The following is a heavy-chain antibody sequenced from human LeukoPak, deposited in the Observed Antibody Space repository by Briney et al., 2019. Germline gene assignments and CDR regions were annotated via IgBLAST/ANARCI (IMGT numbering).Heavy chain of an antibody. CDR3: ARELPREVTLDY. D-gene: IGHD2-21*02. CDR1: GFTLSSYE. J-gene: IGHJ4*02. CDR2: INSDGSRT. Sequence: GGSLRLSCAASGFTLSSYEMHWVRKAPGKGLVWVSRINSDGSRTGYADSEKGRFTISRDNAKNTLYLQMNSLRAEGTAIYYCARELPREVTLDYWGQGTLVTVSS. V-gene: IGHV3-74*01.